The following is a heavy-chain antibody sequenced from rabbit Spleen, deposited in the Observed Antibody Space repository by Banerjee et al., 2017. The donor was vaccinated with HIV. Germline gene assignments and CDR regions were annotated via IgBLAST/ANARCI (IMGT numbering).Heavy chain of an antibody. CDR2: IAGSSSGFT. J-gene: IGHJ4*01. CDR1: GLDFSSSYW. Sequence: QEQLVESGGDLVKPGTSLTLTCKASGLDFSSSYWMCWVRQAPGRGLEWISCIAGSSSGFTYSATWATGRFTISKTSSTTVTLQMTSLTVADTATYFCAREVLYAAYVAFGDATIYYFDLWGPGTLVTVS. CDR3: AREVLYAAYVAFGDATIYYFDL. D-gene: IGHD5-1*01. V-gene: IGHV1S45*01.